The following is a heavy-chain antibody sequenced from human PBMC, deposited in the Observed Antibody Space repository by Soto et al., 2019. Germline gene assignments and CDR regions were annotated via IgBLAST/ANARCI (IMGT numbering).Heavy chain of an antibody. J-gene: IGHJ4*02. CDR2: ISPHNCNT. V-gene: IGHV1-18*01. CDR3: ATPTPLQGAMITNINFDF. D-gene: IGHD3-10*01. Sequence: GASVKVSCKASGYTFTHFYITWVRQAPGQGLEWMGAISPHNCNTNFAQKFQGRVTLTTDTSTNTAYMELRSLTSDDTAVYYCATPTPLQGAMITNINFDFWGQGTPVTVSS. CDR1: GYTFTHFY.